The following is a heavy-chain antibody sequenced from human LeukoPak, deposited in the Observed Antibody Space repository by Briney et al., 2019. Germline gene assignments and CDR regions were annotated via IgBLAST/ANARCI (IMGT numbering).Heavy chain of an antibody. Sequence: ASVKVSCKASGGTFRSYAITWVRQAPGQGLEWMGWISAYNGNTNYAQKLQGRVTMTTDTSTSTAYMELRSLRSDDTAVYYCARDDLDTAMRAWGQGTMVTVSS. CDR3: ARDDLDTAMRA. CDR1: GGTFRSYA. J-gene: IGHJ3*01. CDR2: ISAYNGNT. V-gene: IGHV1-18*01. D-gene: IGHD5-18*01.